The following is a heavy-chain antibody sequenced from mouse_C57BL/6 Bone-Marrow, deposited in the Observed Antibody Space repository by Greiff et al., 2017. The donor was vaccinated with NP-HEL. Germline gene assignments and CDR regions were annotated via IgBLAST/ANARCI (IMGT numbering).Heavy chain of an antibody. D-gene: IGHD2-1*01. Sequence: VQLQQSGAELVRPGASVKLSCTASGFNIKDAYMHWVKQRPEQGLEWIGWIDPENGDTEYASKFQGKATITADTSSNTAYLQLSSLTSEDAAVYYCTHYGSYVFDYWGQGTTLTVTS. CDR1: GFNIKDAY. V-gene: IGHV14-4*01. J-gene: IGHJ2*01. CDR2: IDPENGDT. CDR3: THYGSYVFDY.